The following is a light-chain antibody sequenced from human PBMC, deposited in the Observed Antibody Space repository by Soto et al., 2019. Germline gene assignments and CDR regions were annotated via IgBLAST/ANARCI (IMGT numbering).Light chain of an antibody. CDR3: QHYNEWPLT. CDR1: QTVSNN. CDR2: FAS. J-gene: IGKJ4*01. Sequence: ERVMTQFPATLSVSPGAKATLSCRASQTVSNNLAWYQQKPGQAPRLLIYFASTRATGVPASFSGSGSGTEFTLTISNLQSEASAVYYCQHYNEWPLTFGGGTKLETK. V-gene: IGKV3-15*01.